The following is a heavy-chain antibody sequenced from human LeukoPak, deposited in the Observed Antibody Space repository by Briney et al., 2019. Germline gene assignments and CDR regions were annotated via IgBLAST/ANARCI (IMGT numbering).Heavy chain of an antibody. CDR1: GGSISSYY. D-gene: IGHD3-10*02. CDR2: IYYSGTT. J-gene: IGHJ6*02. CDR3: TRHMSYYYGMDV. Sequence: PSETLSLTCTVSGGSISSYYWSWIRQPPGKGLEWSGYIYYSGTTNYNPSLKSRVTISVDTSKNQFSLKLSSVAAADTAVYFCTRHMSYYYGMDVWGQGTTVTVSS. V-gene: IGHV4-59*08.